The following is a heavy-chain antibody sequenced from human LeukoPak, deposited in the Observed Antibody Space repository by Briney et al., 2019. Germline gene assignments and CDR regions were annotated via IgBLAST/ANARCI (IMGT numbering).Heavy chain of an antibody. CDR3: ARGPKNYYGSGRINY. CDR1: GGTFSSYT. V-gene: IGHV1-69*13. Sequence: SVKVSCKASGGTFSSYTISWVRQAPGQGLEWMGGIIPIFGTANYAQKFQGRVTITADESTSTAYMELSSLRSEDTAVYYCARGPKNYYGSGRINYWGQGTLVTVSS. D-gene: IGHD3-10*01. CDR2: IIPIFGTA. J-gene: IGHJ4*02.